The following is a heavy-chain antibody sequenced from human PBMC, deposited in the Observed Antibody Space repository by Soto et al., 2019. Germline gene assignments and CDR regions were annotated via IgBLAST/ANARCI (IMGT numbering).Heavy chain of an antibody. D-gene: IGHD2-15*01. CDR1: GFSFSSRHYY. J-gene: IGHJ4*02. CDR3: ATMGTPATGLYFFDY. CDR2: ISYSGST. Sequence: PSDTLSLTCTFSGFSFSSRHYYWGWIRQPPGKGLEWIGFISYSGSTYYSTSLKSRVTISVDTSKSQFSLNLSFVTAADTSVYYCATMGTPATGLYFFDYWGQGSLVTVSS. V-gene: IGHV4-30-4*02.